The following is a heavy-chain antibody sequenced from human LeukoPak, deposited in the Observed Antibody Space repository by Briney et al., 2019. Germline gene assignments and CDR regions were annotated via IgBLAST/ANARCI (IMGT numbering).Heavy chain of an antibody. V-gene: IGHV5-51*01. D-gene: IGHD2-2*01. Sequence: GESLKISCKGSGYSFTSYWIGWVRQMPGKGLEWMGIIYPGDSDTRYSPSFQGQVTISADKSISTAYLQWSSLKASDTVMYYCAIVYCSSTSCPPIGAFDIWGQGTMVTVSS. CDR2: IYPGDSDT. CDR1: GYSFTSYW. J-gene: IGHJ3*02. CDR3: AIVYCSSTSCPPIGAFDI.